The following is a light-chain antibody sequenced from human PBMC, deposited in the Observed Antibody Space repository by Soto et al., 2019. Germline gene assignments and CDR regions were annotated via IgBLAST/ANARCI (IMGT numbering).Light chain of an antibody. CDR1: QSVSSN. Sequence: EIVMTQSPATLSVSPGERATLSCRASQSVSSNLAWYQQKPGQAPRLLISSVSTRATGIPARFSGSGSGTEFTLTISSLQSEDFAVYFCQQYDNWPRTFGQGIKVEIQ. CDR3: QQYDNWPRT. V-gene: IGKV3-15*01. J-gene: IGKJ1*01. CDR2: SVS.